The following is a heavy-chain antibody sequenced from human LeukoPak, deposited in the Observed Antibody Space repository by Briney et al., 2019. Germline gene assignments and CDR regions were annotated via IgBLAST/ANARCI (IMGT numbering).Heavy chain of an antibody. Sequence: PGGSLRLPCAASGFTFSSYGMHWVRQAPGKGLEWVAVISYDGSNKYYADSVKGRFTISRDNSKNTLYLQMNSLRAEDTAVYYCAKDQQGSGSYYNFFYYYYGMDVWGQGTTVTVSS. V-gene: IGHV3-30*18. CDR3: AKDQQGSGSYYNFFYYYYGMDV. CDR1: GFTFSSYG. J-gene: IGHJ6*02. CDR2: ISYDGSNK. D-gene: IGHD3-10*01.